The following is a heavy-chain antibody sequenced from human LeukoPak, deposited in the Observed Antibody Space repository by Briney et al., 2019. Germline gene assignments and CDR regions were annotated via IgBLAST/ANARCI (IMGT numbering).Heavy chain of an antibody. J-gene: IGHJ5*02. CDR1: GFTFSTSW. CDR3: TRELGPP. Sequence: GGSLRLSCAASGFTFSTSWMDWVRQAPGRGLEWVANINQDGSGKYYVDSVKGRFTVSRDNAKKSLYLQMNSLRAEDTAMYYCTRELGPPWGQGTLVTVSS. CDR2: INQDGSGK. V-gene: IGHV3-7*01.